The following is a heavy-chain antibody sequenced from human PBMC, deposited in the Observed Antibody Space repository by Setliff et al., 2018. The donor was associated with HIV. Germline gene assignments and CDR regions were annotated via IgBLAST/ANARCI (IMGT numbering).Heavy chain of an antibody. J-gene: IGHJ3*02. CDR2: VYYSGST. Sequence: SETLSLTCTVSGGSIEFSSYYWGWIRQPPGKGLEWIGSVYYSGSTYYNPSLKSRLTISVDTSKNQFSLKLNSVTASDTAMYYCTRHRGPPWDAFDIWGQGTMVTVSS. CDR3: TRHRGPPWDAFDI. V-gene: IGHV4-39*01. CDR1: GGSIEFSSYY.